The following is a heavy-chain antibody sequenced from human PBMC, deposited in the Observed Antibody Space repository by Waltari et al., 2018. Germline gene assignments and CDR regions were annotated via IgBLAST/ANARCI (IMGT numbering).Heavy chain of an antibody. CDR3: ATGSTCSGGSCYYYYGMDV. D-gene: IGHD2-15*01. CDR2: MNPNSGNT. V-gene: IGHV1-8*01. Sequence: QVQLVQSGAEVKKPGASVKVSCKASGYTFTSYDIKWVRQATGQGLEWMGWMNPNSGNTGYAQKFQGRVTMTRNTSISTAYMELSSLRSEDTAVYYCATGSTCSGGSCYYYYGMDVWGQGTTVTVSS. CDR1: GYTFTSYD. J-gene: IGHJ6*02.